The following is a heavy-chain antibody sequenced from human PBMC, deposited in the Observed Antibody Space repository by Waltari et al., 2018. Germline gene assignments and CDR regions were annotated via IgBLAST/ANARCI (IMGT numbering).Heavy chain of an antibody. Sequence: QVQLQQWGAGLLKPSETLSLTCAVYGGSFSGYYWSWIRQPPGKGLEWIGELNHSGSTNYTPSLKSRVPISVDTSKNQFALKLSSVTAADTAVYYCARSTRIVVVPAARKYNWFDPWGQGTLVTVSS. CDR3: ARSTRIVVVPAARKYNWFDP. D-gene: IGHD2-2*01. J-gene: IGHJ5*02. CDR2: LNHSGST. CDR1: GGSFSGYY. V-gene: IGHV4-34*01.